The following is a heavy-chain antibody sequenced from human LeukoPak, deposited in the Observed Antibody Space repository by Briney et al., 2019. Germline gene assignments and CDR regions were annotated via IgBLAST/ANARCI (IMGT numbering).Heavy chain of an antibody. CDR3: ARGPGGYSYGEHFDY. CDR2: INPSGGST. V-gene: IGHV1-46*01. J-gene: IGHJ4*02. Sequence: ASVTVSCTASGNTFTSYYMHWVRQAPGQGLEWMGIINPSGGSTSYAQKFQGRVTMTRDTSTSTVYMELSSLRSEGTAVYYCARGPGGYSYGEHFDYWGQGTLVTVSS. CDR1: GNTFTSYY. D-gene: IGHD5-18*01.